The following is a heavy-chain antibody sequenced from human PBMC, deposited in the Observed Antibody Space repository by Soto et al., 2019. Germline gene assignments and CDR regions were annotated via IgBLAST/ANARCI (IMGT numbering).Heavy chain of an antibody. D-gene: IGHD6-13*01. Sequence: QITLKESGPTLVKPTQTLTLTCTFSGFSLSTSGVGVGWIRQPPGKALEWLALIYWDDDKRYSPSLKSRLTIPKDTSKNQVGLTMTNMDPVDTATYYCAHSNSRSWYTYYYYYYMDVWGKGTTVTVSS. V-gene: IGHV2-5*02. CDR2: IYWDDDK. CDR3: AHSNSRSWYTYYYYYYMDV. CDR1: GFSLSTSGVG. J-gene: IGHJ6*03.